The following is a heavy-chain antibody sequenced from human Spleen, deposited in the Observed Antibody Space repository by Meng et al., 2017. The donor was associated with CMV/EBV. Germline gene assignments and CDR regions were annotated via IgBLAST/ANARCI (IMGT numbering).Heavy chain of an antibody. Sequence: GGSLRLSCAASGFTFSSYSMNWVRQAPGKGLEWVSSISSSSTYTYYADSVQGRFTVSKDNSMSTLYLQMNSLRVEDTAVYYCAKVAGYDFWSGHYGGYYYGMDVWGQGTTVTVSS. CDR1: GFTFSSYS. CDR3: AKVAGYDFWSGHYGGYYYGMDV. CDR2: ISSSSTYT. V-gene: IGHV3-21*04. D-gene: IGHD3-3*01. J-gene: IGHJ6*02.